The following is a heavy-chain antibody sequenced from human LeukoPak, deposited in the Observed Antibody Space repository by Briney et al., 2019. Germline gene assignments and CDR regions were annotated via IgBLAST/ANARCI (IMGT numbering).Heavy chain of an antibody. Sequence: ASVKVSCKASGDTFSSYYIHWVRQAPGQGLEWMGVSNPSGGPSGGSTTYAQRFQGRVTMTRDTSTSTVYMELRSLRSDDTAVYYCARIGDKWLVGATDYYMDVWGKGTTVTISS. J-gene: IGHJ6*03. CDR2: SNPSGGPSGGST. CDR3: ARIGDKWLVGATDYYMDV. CDR1: GDTFSSYY. D-gene: IGHD1-26*01. V-gene: IGHV1-46*01.